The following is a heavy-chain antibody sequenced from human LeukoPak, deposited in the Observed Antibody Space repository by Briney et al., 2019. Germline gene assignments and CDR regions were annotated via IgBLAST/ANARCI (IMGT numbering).Heavy chain of an antibody. D-gene: IGHD2-15*01. CDR1: GLTVSGNY. V-gene: IGHV3-66*01. Sequence: PGGSLRLSCAASGLTVSGNYMNWVRQAPGKGLEWVSVVYSDGDIYYADSVKGRFTISRDESKNTLYLQMNSLRVEDTAVYYCARELEVRGRTGAFDIWGQGTLVTVSS. CDR2: VYSDGDI. CDR3: ARELEVRGRTGAFDI. J-gene: IGHJ3*02.